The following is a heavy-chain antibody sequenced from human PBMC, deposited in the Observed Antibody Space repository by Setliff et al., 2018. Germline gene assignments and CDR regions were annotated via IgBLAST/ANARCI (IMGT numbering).Heavy chain of an antibody. J-gene: IGHJ5*01. CDR1: GFTFRDYG. D-gene: IGHD3-10*01. CDR2: TNWNGET. V-gene: IGHV3-20*04. CDR3: ARDRGGTNPWFDF. Sequence: GGSLRLSCAAFGFTFRDYGMNWVRQVPGKGLEWVSGTNWNGETRYADSVKGRFTISRDKSKNTLYLHLSSLRVEDTATYYCARDRGGTNPWFDFWGQGTQVTVSS.